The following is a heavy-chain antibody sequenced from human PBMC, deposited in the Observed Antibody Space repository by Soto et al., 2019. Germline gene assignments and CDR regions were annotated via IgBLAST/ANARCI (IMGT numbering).Heavy chain of an antibody. J-gene: IGHJ6*02. Sequence: ASVKVSCKASGYTFTSYDINWVQQATGQGLEWMGWMNPNSGNTGYAQKFQGRVTMTRNTSISTAYMELSSLRSEDTAVYYCARSGSYYLVYYYYGMDVWGQGTTVTVSS. CDR1: GYTFTSYD. CDR3: ARSGSYYLVYYYYGMDV. CDR2: MNPNSGNT. V-gene: IGHV1-8*01. D-gene: IGHD1-26*01.